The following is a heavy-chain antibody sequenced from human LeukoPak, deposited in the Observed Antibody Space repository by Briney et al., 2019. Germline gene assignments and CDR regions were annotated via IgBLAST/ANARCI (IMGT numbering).Heavy chain of an antibody. CDR1: GFTFSTYA. CDR2: ISGNGGTT. V-gene: IGHV3-23*01. CDR3: AKDGGYYDILAGYPYYMDV. Sequence: SGGSLRLSCGTSGFTFSTYAMTWVRQAPGKGLELVSTISGNGGTTYYADSVKGRFTISRDYPKNTVYLQMNSLRAEDTAVYYCAKDGGYYDILAGYPYYMDVWGKGTTVTVSS. D-gene: IGHD3-9*01. J-gene: IGHJ6*03.